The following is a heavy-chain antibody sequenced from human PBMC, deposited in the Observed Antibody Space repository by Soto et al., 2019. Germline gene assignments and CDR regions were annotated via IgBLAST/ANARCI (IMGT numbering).Heavy chain of an antibody. D-gene: IGHD3-22*01. CDR2: IYWDDHK. CDR3: AHSFSGYDSSGYYYYFDY. Sequence: QITLKESGPTLVKPTQTLTLTCTFSGFSLNDSGVGVGWLRQPPGKALEWLALIYWDDHKRYSPSLRSRLTITKDTPKIPMVLTITTMAPVDTATYYCAHSFSGYDSSGYYYYFDYWGQGTLVTVSS. CDR1: GFSLNDSGVG. J-gene: IGHJ4*02. V-gene: IGHV2-5*02.